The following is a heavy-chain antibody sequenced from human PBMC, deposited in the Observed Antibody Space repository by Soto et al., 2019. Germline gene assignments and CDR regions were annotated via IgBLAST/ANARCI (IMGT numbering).Heavy chain of an antibody. V-gene: IGHV3-30-3*01. CDR3: AILIPQGANFDY. CDR2: ISYDGSNK. D-gene: IGHD1-26*01. CDR1: GFTFSSYA. Sequence: GGSLRLSCAASGFTFSSYAMHWVRQAPGKGLEWVAVISYDGSNKYYADSVKGRFTISRDNSKNTLYLQMNSLRAEDTAVYYCAILIPQGANFDYWGQGTLVTVSS. J-gene: IGHJ4*02.